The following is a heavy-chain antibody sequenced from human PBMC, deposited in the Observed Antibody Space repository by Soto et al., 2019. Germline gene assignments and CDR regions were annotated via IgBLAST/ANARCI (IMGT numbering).Heavy chain of an antibody. D-gene: IGHD6-13*01. Sequence: SGGSLRLSCAASGFTFASYTMSCLRQAPGKGLEGVSGSSGSGGNTYNADSVKGRFTISRDNSKNTLYLDMISLRAEDTAVYYCAKGLSIAAAGTLEYWGQGTLVTVSS. CDR2: SSGSGGNT. V-gene: IGHV3-23*01. CDR1: GFTFASYT. CDR3: AKGLSIAAAGTLEY. J-gene: IGHJ4*02.